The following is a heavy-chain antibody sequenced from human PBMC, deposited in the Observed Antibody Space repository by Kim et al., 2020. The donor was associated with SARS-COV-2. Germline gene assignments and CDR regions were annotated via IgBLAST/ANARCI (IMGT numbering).Heavy chain of an antibody. Sequence: GGSLRLSCVASGFTFSSYVMTWVRQAPGKGLEWVSTIGGSGGSTYYADSVKGRFTISRDNSKNTLYLQMNSLRAEDTAVYYCAKGHSSDWRTFDYWGQGTLVTVSS. V-gene: IGHV3-23*01. CDR3: AKGHSSDWRTFDY. CDR1: GFTFSSYV. CDR2: IGGSGGST. D-gene: IGHD6-19*01. J-gene: IGHJ4*02.